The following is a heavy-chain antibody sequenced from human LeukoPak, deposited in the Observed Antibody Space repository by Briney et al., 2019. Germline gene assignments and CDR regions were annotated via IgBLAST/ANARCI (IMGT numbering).Heavy chain of an antibody. D-gene: IGHD4-11*01. CDR1: GYTFTSYY. CDR3: AREGLSTVTTGGYYYFYYYMDV. V-gene: IGHV1-46*01. J-gene: IGHJ6*03. CDR2: INPSGGST. Sequence: ASVKVSCKASGYTFTSYYMHWVRQAPGQGLEWMGIINPSGGSTSYAQKFQGRVTMTRDTSTSTVYMELSSLRSEDTAVYYCAREGLSTVTTGGYYYFYYYMDVWGKGTTVTVSS.